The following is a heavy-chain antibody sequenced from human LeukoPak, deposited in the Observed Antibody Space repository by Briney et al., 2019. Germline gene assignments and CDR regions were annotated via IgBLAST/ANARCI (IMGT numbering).Heavy chain of an antibody. CDR1: GGSISSSSYY. CDR2: IYYSGST. D-gene: IGHD1-7*01. CDR3: ARGNWNYGGNYYYYYMDV. J-gene: IGHJ6*03. V-gene: IGHV4-39*07. Sequence: SETLSLTCTVSGGSISSSSYYWGWIRQPPGKGLEWIGSIYYSGSTYYNPSLKSRVTISVDTSKNQFSLKLSSVTAADTAVYYCARGNWNYGGNYYYYYMDVWGKGTTVTVSS.